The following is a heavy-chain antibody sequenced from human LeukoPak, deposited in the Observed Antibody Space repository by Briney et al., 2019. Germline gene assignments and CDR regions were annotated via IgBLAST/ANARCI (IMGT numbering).Heavy chain of an antibody. J-gene: IGHJ3*02. CDR3: AKHDYGDYVGAFDI. D-gene: IGHD4-17*01. CDR1: GYSISSGYY. Sequence: SETLSLTYAVSGYSISSGYYWGWIRQPPRKGLEWIGSIYHSGSTYYSPSLKSRVTISVDTSKNQFSLKLSSVTAADTAVYYCAKHDYGDYVGAFDIWGQGTMVTVSS. V-gene: IGHV4-38-2*01. CDR2: IYHSGST.